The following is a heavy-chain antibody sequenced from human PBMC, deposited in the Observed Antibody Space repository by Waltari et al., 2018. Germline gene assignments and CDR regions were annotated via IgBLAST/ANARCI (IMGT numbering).Heavy chain of an antibody. V-gene: IGHV3-74*01. CDR2: INSDGSST. CDR1: GFTFSRYW. J-gene: IGHJ6*02. Sequence: EEQLVESGGGLAQPGESLRLSCAASGFTFSRYWMDWVRHAPGQGLVWVSRINSDGSSTTYADSVKGRFTISRDNAKNTLYVQMNRLRAEDTAVYYCARVATKTYSSPVPGRPYYYGMDVWGQGTTVTVSS. D-gene: IGHD6-19*01. CDR3: ARVATKTYSSPVPGRPYYYGMDV.